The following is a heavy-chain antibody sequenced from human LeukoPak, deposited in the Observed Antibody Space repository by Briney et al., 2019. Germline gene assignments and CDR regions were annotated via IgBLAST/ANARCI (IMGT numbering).Heavy chain of an antibody. J-gene: IGHJ6*02. V-gene: IGHV1-8*01. CDR3: ARSIAASGGYYGTDV. CDR2: MNPNSGNT. Sequence: ASVKVSCKASGYTFTSYDINWVRQVTGQGLEWMGWMNPNSGNTGYAQKFQGRVTMTRNTSISTAYMELSSLRSEDTAVYYCARSIAASGGYYGTDVWGQGTTVTVSS. D-gene: IGHD6-6*01. CDR1: GYTFTSYD.